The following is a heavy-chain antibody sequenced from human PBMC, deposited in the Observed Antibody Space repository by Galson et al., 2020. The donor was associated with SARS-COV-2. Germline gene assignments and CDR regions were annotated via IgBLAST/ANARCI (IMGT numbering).Heavy chain of an antibody. J-gene: IGHJ4*02. CDR1: GFTFSDYY. D-gene: IGHD7-27*01. Sequence: GESLKISCAASGFTFSDYYMSWIRQAPGKGLEWVSYISSSGSTIYYADSVKGRFTISRDNAKNSLYLQMNSLRAEDTAVYYCARGLATGDPHFDYWGQGTLVTVSS. CDR2: ISSSGSTI. CDR3: ARGLATGDPHFDY. V-gene: IGHV3-11*01.